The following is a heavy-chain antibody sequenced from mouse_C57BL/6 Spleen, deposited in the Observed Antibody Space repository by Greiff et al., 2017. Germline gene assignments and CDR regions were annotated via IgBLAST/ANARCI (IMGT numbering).Heavy chain of an antibody. V-gene: IGHV6-3*01. CDR1: GFTFSNYW. CDR2: IRLKSDNYAT. J-gene: IGHJ4*01. CDR3: TGGYYYAMDY. Sequence: EVKLMESGGGLVQPGGSMKLSCVASGFTFSNYWMNWVRQSPEKGLEWVAQIRLKSDNYATHYAVSVKGRFTISRDDSKSSVYLQMNNLRSEDTGIYYCTGGYYYAMDYWGQGTSVTVSS.